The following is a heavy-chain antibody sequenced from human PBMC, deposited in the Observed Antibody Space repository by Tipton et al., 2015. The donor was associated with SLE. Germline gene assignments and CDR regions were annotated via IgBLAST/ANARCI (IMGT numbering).Heavy chain of an antibody. V-gene: IGHV3-11*06. CDR2: IGGSGPYI. CDR1: GFSLSDSY. Sequence: SLRLSCAASGFSLSDSYMTWIRQAPGKGLQWVSYIGGSGPYINYADSVKGRFTISRDNAKNSLYLQMNSLRAEDTAVYYCAREDHSTYVYWGQGTLVTVSS. J-gene: IGHJ4*02. D-gene: IGHD4-11*01. CDR3: AREDHSTYVY.